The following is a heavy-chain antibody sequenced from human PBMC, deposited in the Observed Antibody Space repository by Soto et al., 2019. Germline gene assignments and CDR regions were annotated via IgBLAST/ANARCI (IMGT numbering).Heavy chain of an antibody. J-gene: IGHJ4*02. CDR2: ISAYNGNT. CDR1: GYTFTSYG. Sequence: ASVKVSCKASGYTFTSYGISWVRQAPGQGLEWMGWISAYNGNTNYAQKLQGRVTMTTDTSTSTAYMELRSLRSDDTAVYYRARDILGGSYPSFDYWGQGTLVTVSS. D-gene: IGHD1-26*01. V-gene: IGHV1-18*01. CDR3: ARDILGGSYPSFDY.